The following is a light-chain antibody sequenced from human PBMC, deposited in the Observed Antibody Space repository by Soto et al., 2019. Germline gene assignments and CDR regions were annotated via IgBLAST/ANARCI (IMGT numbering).Light chain of an antibody. J-gene: IGKJ1*01. CDR1: QSISRN. V-gene: IGKV3-15*01. Sequence: EIVMTQSPVTLSVSPGERATLSCRASQSISRNLAWYQQKLGQAPRLLIYGASTRATGIAARFSGSGSGTEFTLTISSLQSEDFGFYYCQQYNKGPVTFGQGTKVDI. CDR2: GAS. CDR3: QQYNKGPVT.